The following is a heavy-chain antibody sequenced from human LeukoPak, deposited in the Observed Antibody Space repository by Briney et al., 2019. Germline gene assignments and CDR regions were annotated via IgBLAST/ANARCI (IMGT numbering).Heavy chain of an antibody. Sequence: GGSLRLSCAASGFTFSSYSMNWVRQAPGKGLEWVSFISSSSSYIYYADSVKGRFTISRDNAKNSLYLQMNSLRAEDTAVYYCARDRGYSRYNWFDPWGQGTLVTVSS. CDR3: ARDRGYSRYNWFDP. CDR2: ISSSSSYI. V-gene: IGHV3-21*01. CDR1: GFTFSSYS. J-gene: IGHJ5*02. D-gene: IGHD6-13*01.